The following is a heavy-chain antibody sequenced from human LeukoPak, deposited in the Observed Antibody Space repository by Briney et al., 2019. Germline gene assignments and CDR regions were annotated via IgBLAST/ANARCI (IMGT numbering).Heavy chain of an antibody. J-gene: IGHJ4*02. Sequence: ASETLSLTCTVSGGSISSYYWSWIRQPPGEGLEWIGYIYYSGSTNYNPSLKSRVTISVDTSKNQFSLKLSSVTAADTAVYYCARAPAPTGLTDYWGQGTLVTVSS. D-gene: IGHD3-10*01. V-gene: IGHV4-59*01. CDR3: ARAPAPTGLTDY. CDR1: GGSISSYY. CDR2: IYYSGST.